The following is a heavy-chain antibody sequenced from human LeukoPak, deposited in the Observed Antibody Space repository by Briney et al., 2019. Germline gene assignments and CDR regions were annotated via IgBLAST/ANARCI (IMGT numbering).Heavy chain of an antibody. V-gene: IGHV3-30*02. CDR1: GFTFSSYG. Sequence: GGSLRLTCAASGFTFSSYGMHWVRQAPDKGLEWVAFIRYDGSNKYYADSVKGRFTISRDNSKNTLYLQMNSLRAEDTAVYYCAKPNDILTGYYIPEYFQHWGQGTLVTVSS. J-gene: IGHJ1*01. D-gene: IGHD3-9*01. CDR3: AKPNDILTGYYIPEYFQH. CDR2: IRYDGSNK.